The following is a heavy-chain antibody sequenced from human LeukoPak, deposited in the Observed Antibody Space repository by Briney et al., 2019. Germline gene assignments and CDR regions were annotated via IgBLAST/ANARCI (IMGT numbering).Heavy chain of an antibody. CDR3: ARDRRGKTYYYDSSGYCFDY. V-gene: IGHV3-53*01. D-gene: IGHD3-22*01. CDR2: IYSDGST. J-gene: IGHJ4*02. CDR1: GFTVSSNY. Sequence: GGSLRLSCAASGFTVSSNYMSWVRQVPGKGLEWVSVIYSDGSTYYADSVKGQFTISRDNSKNTLYLQMNSLRAEDTAVYYCARDRRGKTYYYDSSGYCFDYWGQGTLVTVSS.